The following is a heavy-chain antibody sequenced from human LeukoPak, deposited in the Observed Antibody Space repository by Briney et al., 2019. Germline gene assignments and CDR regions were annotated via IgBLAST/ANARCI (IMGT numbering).Heavy chain of an antibody. CDR2: INHSGST. CDR3: AGYYYYYMDV. CDR1: GGSFSAYY. V-gene: IGHV4-34*01. J-gene: IGHJ6*03. Sequence: SETLSLTCAVYGGSFSAYYWSWIRQPPGKGLEWIGEINHSGSTNYNPPLKSRVSLSVNTSKNQFSLKLSSVTAADTAVYYCAGYYYYYMDVWGKGTTVTVSS.